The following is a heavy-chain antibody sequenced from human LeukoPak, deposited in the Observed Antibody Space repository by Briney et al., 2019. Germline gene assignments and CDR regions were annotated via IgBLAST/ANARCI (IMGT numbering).Heavy chain of an antibody. J-gene: IGHJ4*02. D-gene: IGHD3-10*01. CDR2: ISSSSSYI. V-gene: IGHV3-21*01. CDR1: GFTFSSYS. CDR3: ARDGGDYGSGSYYAY. Sequence: PGGSLRLSCAASGFTFSSYSMNWVRQAPGKGLEWFSSISSSSSYIYYADSVKGRFTISRDNAKKSLYLQMDSLRAEDTAVYYCARDGGDYGSGSYYAYWGQGTLVTVSS.